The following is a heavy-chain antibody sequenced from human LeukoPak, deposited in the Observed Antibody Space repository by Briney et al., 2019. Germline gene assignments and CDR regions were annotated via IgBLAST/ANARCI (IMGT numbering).Heavy chain of an antibody. Sequence: PGGSLRLSCAASGFTFTNFAMKWVRQAPGKGLEWVADISGGGEHTFYADSVKGRFTISRDNSKDTLHLQMSILRPEDTALYYCARGQRSSSLVDYWGQGTLVTVSS. V-gene: IGHV3-23*01. J-gene: IGHJ4*02. CDR1: GFTFTNFA. CDR3: ARGQRSSSLVDY. D-gene: IGHD6-6*01. CDR2: ISGGGEHT.